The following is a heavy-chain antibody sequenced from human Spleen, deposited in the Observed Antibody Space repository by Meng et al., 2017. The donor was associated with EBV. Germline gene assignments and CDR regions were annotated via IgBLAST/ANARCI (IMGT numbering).Heavy chain of an antibody. CDR2: IYSGGST. CDR3: ARDNGDYLGSNWYFDL. Sequence: QMRVQESGPGLVKPSETLSLTCSVSGASISSTSYYWGWIRQPPGKGLEWIGNIYSGGSTYFNPSLKTRVTISVDTSKKQFSLKLSSVTAADTAVYYCARDNGDYLGSNWYFDLWGRGTLVTVSS. D-gene: IGHD4-17*01. J-gene: IGHJ2*01. CDR1: GASISSTSYY. V-gene: IGHV4-39*07.